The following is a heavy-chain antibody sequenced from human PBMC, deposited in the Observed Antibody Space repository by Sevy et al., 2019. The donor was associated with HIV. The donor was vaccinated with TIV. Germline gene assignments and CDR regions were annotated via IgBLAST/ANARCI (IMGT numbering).Heavy chain of an antibody. Sequence: GGSLRLSCAASGFTFSRYAMNWVRQAPGKGLEWVAVISSDGRNKYYADSVKGRFTISRDNSKNTLYLQMNSLRSEDTAMYYCAGDKGESSSSFLGELSHWGQGTLVTVSS. CDR1: GFTFSRYA. CDR2: ISSDGRNK. V-gene: IGHV3-30*04. D-gene: IGHD3-16*02. CDR3: AGDKGESSSSFLGELSH. J-gene: IGHJ4*02.